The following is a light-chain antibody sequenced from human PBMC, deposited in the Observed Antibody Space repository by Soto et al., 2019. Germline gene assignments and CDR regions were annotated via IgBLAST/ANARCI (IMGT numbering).Light chain of an antibody. J-gene: IGLJ1*01. Sequence: SYVLTQPPSVSVAPGQTARFTCGGNNIGGKSVQWYQQKPGQAPVLVVYDDGDRPSGIPERFSGSKSGNTATLTISRVEVGDEADYYCQVWDSSHDHYVFGTGTKVTVL. CDR3: QVWDSSHDHYV. CDR2: DDG. CDR1: NIGGKS. V-gene: IGLV3-21*02.